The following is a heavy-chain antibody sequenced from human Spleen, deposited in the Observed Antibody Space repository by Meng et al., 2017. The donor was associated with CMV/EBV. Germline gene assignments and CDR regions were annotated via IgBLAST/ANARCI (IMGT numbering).Heavy chain of an antibody. CDR1: GFTFSSYA. CDR2: ISGSGGST. CDR3: ARGRVAIAAAARPNNWFDP. D-gene: IGHD6-13*01. V-gene: IGHV3-23*01. Sequence: GGSLRLSCAASGFTFSSYAMSWVRQAPGKGLEWVSAISGSGGSTYYADSVKGRFTISRDNSKNTLYLQMNSLRAEDTAVYYCARGRVAIAAAARPNNWFDPWGQGTLVTVSS. J-gene: IGHJ5*02.